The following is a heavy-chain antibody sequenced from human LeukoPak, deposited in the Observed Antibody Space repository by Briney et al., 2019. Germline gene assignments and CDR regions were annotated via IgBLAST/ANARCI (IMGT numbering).Heavy chain of an antibody. Sequence: ASVKVSCKTSGYVFINYYIHWVRLAPGQGLQWMGWINPKSGATNYEQSFQGRVALTTDTSISTAFMELSNLRPDDTAIYFCARSVTYNWFDPWGQGTRVTVSS. CDR2: INPKSGAT. V-gene: IGHV1-2*02. CDR1: GYVFINYY. J-gene: IGHJ5*02. CDR3: ARSVTYNWFDP. D-gene: IGHD2-21*02.